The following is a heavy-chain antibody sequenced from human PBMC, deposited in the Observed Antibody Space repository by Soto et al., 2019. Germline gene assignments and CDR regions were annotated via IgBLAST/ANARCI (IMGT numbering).Heavy chain of an antibody. CDR3: GRLEYCNKGVCYLGYYYYMDV. CDR1: GFTFSSYS. D-gene: IGHD2-8*01. CDR2: ISSSSSTI. Sequence: GGSLRLSCAASGFTFSSYSMNWVRQAPGKGLEWVSYISSSSSTIYYADSVKGRFTISRDNAKNSLYLQMNSLRAEDTAVYYSGRLEYCNKGVCYLGYYYYMDVGGKGTTFPVSS. V-gene: IGHV3-48*01. J-gene: IGHJ6*03.